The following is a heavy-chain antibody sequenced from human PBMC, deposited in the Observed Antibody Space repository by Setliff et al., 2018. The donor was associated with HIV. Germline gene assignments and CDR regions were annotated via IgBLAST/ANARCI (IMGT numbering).Heavy chain of an antibody. J-gene: IGHJ4*02. CDR1: GYSFTFYG. CDR2: ISVYNGYT. D-gene: IGHD3-9*01. Sequence: ASVKVSCKASGYSFTFYGLNWVRQAPGQGLEWMGWISVYNGYTNYTQKLQDRVIMTTDTSTSTAYMELRSLRSDDTAVYYCARAYDTLTGYYDYWGQGTLVTVFS. V-gene: IGHV1-18*01. CDR3: ARAYDTLTGYYDY.